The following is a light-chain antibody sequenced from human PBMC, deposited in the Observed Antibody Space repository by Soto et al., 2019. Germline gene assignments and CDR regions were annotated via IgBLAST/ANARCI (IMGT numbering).Light chain of an antibody. J-gene: IGLJ1*01. Sequence: QSVLTQPRSVSASPGQSVTISCTGSSSDVGAYNYVSWYQQFPGKAPKLMIYDVSKRPSGVPNRFSGFKSGNTAPLTISGLQAEDEADYYCSSYISSSTLNVFGTGTKVTVL. CDR3: SSYISSSTLNV. CDR2: DVS. CDR1: SSDVGAYNY. V-gene: IGLV2-14*03.